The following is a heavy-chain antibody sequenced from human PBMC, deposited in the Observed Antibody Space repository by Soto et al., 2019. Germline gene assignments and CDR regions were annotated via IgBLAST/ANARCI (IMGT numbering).Heavy chain of an antibody. CDR2: IIPIFGTA. Sequence: QVQPVQSGAEVKKPGSSVKVSCKASGGTFSSYAISWVRQAPGQGLEWMGGIIPIFGTANYAQKFQGRVTITADKSTSTAYMELSSLRSEDTAVYYCATPAYCSSTSCYTYFDYWGQGTLVTVSS. CDR1: GGTFSSYA. D-gene: IGHD2-2*02. CDR3: ATPAYCSSTSCYTYFDY. J-gene: IGHJ4*02. V-gene: IGHV1-69*06.